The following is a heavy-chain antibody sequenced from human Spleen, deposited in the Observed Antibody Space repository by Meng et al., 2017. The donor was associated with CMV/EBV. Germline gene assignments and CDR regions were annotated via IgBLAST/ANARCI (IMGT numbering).Heavy chain of an antibody. Sequence: SGFTFSNYWMHWVRQAPGKGLVWLSRISNDGTFTHYADSVKGRFTISRDNAKKTLYLEVDSLRADDTAVYYCAKDRGELRRYPILPDYWGQGTLVTVSS. D-gene: IGHD2-15*01. CDR3: AKDRGELRRYPILPDY. V-gene: IGHV3-74*01. CDR1: GFTFSNYW. J-gene: IGHJ4*02. CDR2: ISNDGTFT.